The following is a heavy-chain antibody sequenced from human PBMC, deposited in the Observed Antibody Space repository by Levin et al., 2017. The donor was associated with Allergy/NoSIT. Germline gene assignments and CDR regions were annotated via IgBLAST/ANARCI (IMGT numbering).Heavy chain of an antibody. Sequence: PGWSLRLSCAASGFTFSSYWMHWVRQAPGKGLVWVSRIKSDGSETNYGDSVKGRFTISRDNAKNTLYLQMNSLRAEDTAVYYCARDRNFKCSSTSCYVAFDIWGQGTMVTVSS. V-gene: IGHV3-74*01. CDR1: GFTFSSYW. D-gene: IGHD2-2*01. CDR3: ARDRNFKCSSTSCYVAFDI. CDR2: IKSDGSET. J-gene: IGHJ3*02.